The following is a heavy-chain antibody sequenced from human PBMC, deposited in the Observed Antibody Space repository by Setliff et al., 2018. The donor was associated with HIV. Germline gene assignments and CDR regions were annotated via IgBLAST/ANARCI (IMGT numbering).Heavy chain of an antibody. J-gene: IGHJ3*02. CDR1: GFTFSSYS. D-gene: IGHD6-19*01. Sequence: PGGSLRLSCAASGFTFSSYSMNWVRQAPGKGLEWVSYISSSSSTIYYADSVKGRFTISRDNAKNSLYLQMNSLRVEDTAIYYCTREQWSPLMAYDIWGQGTMVTVSS. CDR2: ISSSSSTI. V-gene: IGHV3-48*04. CDR3: TREQWSPLMAYDI.